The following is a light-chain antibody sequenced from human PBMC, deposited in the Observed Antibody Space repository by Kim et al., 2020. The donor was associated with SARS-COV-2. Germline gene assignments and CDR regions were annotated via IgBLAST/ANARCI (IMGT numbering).Light chain of an antibody. CDR3: QQRTNWLLT. J-gene: IGKJ4*01. CDR1: QSISTY. CDR2: DAS. Sequence: EVVLTQSPVTLSLSPGERATLSCRASQSISTYLTWYQQKPGQAPRLLIYDASNRATGIPARFSGSGSGTDFTLTISSLEPEDFAVYYCQQRTNWLLTFGGGTKLEI. V-gene: IGKV3-11*01.